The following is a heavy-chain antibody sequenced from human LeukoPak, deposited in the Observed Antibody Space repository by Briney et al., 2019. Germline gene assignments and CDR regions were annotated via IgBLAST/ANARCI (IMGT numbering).Heavy chain of an antibody. Sequence: SVKVSCKASGGTFSRYAISWVRQAPEQGLEWMGRIIAILGIANYAQMFQDRVTITADKSTSTAYMELSSLRSEDTAVYYCARDVVPAAKPQSIWGQGTLVTVSS. CDR3: ARDVVPAAKPQSI. D-gene: IGHD2-2*02. CDR2: IIAILGIA. J-gene: IGHJ4*02. V-gene: IGHV1-69*04. CDR1: GGTFSRYA.